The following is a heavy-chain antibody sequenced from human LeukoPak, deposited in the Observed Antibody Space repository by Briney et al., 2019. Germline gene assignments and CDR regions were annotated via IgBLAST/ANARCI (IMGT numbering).Heavy chain of an antibody. Sequence: GGSLRLSCAASGFTVSGSYMTWVRQPPGKGLEWVSIIYSDDNTYYAVSVKGRFTISRDNSKNTLYLQMNSLRAEDTAVYYCARDGIATFDYWGQGTLVTVSS. CDR3: ARDGIATFDY. D-gene: IGHD6-13*01. V-gene: IGHV3-66*02. CDR2: IYSDDNT. CDR1: GFTVSGSY. J-gene: IGHJ4*02.